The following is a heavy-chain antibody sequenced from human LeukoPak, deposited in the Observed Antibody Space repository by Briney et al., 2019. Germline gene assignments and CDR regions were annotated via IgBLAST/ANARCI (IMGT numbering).Heavy chain of an antibody. D-gene: IGHD1-26*01. V-gene: IGHV3-23*01. CDR3: ASALRIYYYFDC. CDR1: GFTFSSYG. Sequence: GGSLRLSCAASGFTFSSYGMSWVRQAPGKGLEWVSAISGSGGSTYYADSVKGRFTISRDNSKNTLYLQMNSLRAEDTAVYYCASALRIYYYFDCWGQGTLVTVSS. J-gene: IGHJ4*02. CDR2: ISGSGGST.